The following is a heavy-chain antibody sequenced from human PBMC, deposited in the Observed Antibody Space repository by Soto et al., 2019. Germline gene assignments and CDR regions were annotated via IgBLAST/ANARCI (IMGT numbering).Heavy chain of an antibody. CDR3: ARRHRPSYTSDY. Sequence: EVQLVESGGGLVQPGGYLRLSCADSGFTFSIYWMHWVRQAPGKGLEWVSRINDDGRRTSYADSVKGRFTISRDNAKNTLYLQMNSLRDDDTAIYYCARRHRPSYTSDYWGQGTLVTVSS. J-gene: IGHJ4*02. CDR2: INDDGRRT. V-gene: IGHV3-74*01. CDR1: GFTFSIYW. D-gene: IGHD4-4*01.